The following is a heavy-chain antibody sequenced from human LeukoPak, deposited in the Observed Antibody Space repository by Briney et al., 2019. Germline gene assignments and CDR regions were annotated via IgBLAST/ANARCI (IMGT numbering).Heavy chain of an antibody. V-gene: IGHV3-7*01. J-gene: IGHJ4*02. CDR2: IKEDGSEK. CDR3: ARGRFNYDSTGCSSFYY. D-gene: IGHD3-22*01. Sequence: AGGSLRLSCAASGVTFSSYWMSWVRQAPGKGLEWVANIKEDGSEKYYVDSVKGRFTISRDNAKTSVYLQMNSLRAEDTAVYYCARGRFNYDSTGCSSFYYWGQGTLVTVSS. CDR1: GVTFSSYW.